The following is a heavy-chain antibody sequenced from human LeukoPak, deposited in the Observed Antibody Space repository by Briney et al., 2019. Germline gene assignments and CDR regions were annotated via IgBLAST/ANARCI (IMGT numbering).Heavy chain of an antibody. CDR3: VKDMKIKAAGCYFDY. D-gene: IGHD2-15*01. CDR2: IANDGRDK. J-gene: IGHJ4*02. V-gene: IGHV3-30*18. CDR1: GFTFSDYG. Sequence: GGSLRLSCAASGFTFSDYGMPWVRQAPGKGLEWVAVIANDGRDKKYADSVRGRFTISRDNSKNTVYLQMNSLRAEDTAVFYCVKDMKIKAAGCYFDYWGQGTLVTVSS.